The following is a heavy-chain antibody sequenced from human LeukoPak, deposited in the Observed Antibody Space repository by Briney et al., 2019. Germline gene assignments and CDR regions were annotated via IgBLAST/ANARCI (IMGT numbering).Heavy chain of an antibody. D-gene: IGHD1-26*01. CDR1: GYTFTIYD. Sequence: AASVTVSCTASGYTFTIYDINWVRQATGQGLEWMGWMNPNSGNTGYAQKFQGRVTMTRNTSLSTAYMELSSLRSEDTAVYYCARFGGRHWYFDLWGRGTLVTVSS. V-gene: IGHV1-8*01. CDR2: MNPNSGNT. CDR3: ARFGGRHWYFDL. J-gene: IGHJ2*01.